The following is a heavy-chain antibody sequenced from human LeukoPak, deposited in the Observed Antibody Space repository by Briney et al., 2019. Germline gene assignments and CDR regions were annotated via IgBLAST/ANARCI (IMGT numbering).Heavy chain of an antibody. J-gene: IGHJ4*02. Sequence: GGSLRLSCAASGFTFSSYAMHWVRQAPGKGLEWVAVISYDGSNKYYADSVKGRFTISRDNSKNTLYLQMNSLRAEDTAVYYCAKDPVGYLLKYFDYWGQGTLVTVSS. D-gene: IGHD4-23*01. CDR2: ISYDGSNK. CDR3: AKDPVGYLLKYFDY. V-gene: IGHV3-30*04. CDR1: GFTFSSYA.